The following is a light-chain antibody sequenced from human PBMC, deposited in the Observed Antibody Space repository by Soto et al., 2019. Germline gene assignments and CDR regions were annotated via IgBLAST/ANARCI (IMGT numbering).Light chain of an antibody. Sequence: DIQMTQSPSTLSASVGDKVTITCRASQSLGNWLAWYQQEPGKAPSLLIYDVSTLQSGVPSRFSGSGSWTEFTLTITDLQPADFATYFCQQYTPDSPWAVGQGTKVEFK. CDR3: QQYTPDSPWA. CDR2: DVS. J-gene: IGKJ1*01. V-gene: IGKV1-5*01. CDR1: QSLGNW.